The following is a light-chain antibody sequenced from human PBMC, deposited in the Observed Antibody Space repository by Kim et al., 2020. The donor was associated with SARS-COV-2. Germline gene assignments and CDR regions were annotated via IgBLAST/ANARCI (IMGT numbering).Light chain of an antibody. CDR2: DNN. Sequence: QSVLTQPPSVSAAPGQKVTISCSGSSSNIGNNYVSWYQQPPGTAPKLLIYDNNKRPSGIPDRFSGSKSGTSATLGITGLQTGDEADYYCGTWDSSLSAEVFGGGTQLTVL. V-gene: IGLV1-51*01. CDR3: GTWDSSLSAEV. CDR1: SSNIGNNY. J-gene: IGLJ3*02.